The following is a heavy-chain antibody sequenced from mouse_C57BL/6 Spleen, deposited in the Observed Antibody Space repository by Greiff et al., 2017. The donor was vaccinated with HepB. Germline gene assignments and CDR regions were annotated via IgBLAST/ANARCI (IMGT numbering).Heavy chain of an antibody. D-gene: IGHD1-2*01. CDR3: ARDRLGIDY. V-gene: IGHV3-6*01. J-gene: IGHJ2*01. CDR2: ISYDGSN. CDR1: GYSITSGYY. Sequence: ESGPGLVKPSQSLSLTCSVTGYSITSGYYWNWIRQFPGNKLEWMGYISYDGSNNYNPSLKNRISITRDTSKNQFFLKLNSVTTEDTATYYCARDRLGIDYWGQGTTLTVSS.